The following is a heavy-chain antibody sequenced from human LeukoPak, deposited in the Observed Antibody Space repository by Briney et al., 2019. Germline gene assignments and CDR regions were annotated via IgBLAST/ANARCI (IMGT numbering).Heavy chain of an antibody. D-gene: IGHD1-7*01. CDR3: ARRWNYGRNYYIDV. J-gene: IGHJ6*03. CDR2: INDSGRT. CDR1: GGPFSNYY. Sequence: SETLSLTCAVYGGPFSNYYWSWIRQPPGKGLEWIGEINDSGRTNYNPSLMSPVTVSVDTSKNQFSRRLTSVTATDTAVYYCARRWNYGRNYYIDVWGNGATVSVSS. V-gene: IGHV4-34*01.